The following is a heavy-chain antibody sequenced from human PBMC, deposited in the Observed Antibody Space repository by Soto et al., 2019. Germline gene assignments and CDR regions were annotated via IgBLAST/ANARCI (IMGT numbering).Heavy chain of an antibody. V-gene: IGHV4-4*02. CDR2: IYHSGSA. D-gene: IGHD6-13*01. CDR1: GGSVSSSYW. J-gene: IGHJ4*02. CDR3: ARYNAASGTYYFDY. Sequence: SETLSLTCAVSGGSVSSSYWWSLVRQPPGKGPEWIGEIYHSGSANYNPSLKSRVTISVDNSKNQFSLRLNSVTAADTAVYYCARYNAASGTYYFDYWGQGALVTVSS.